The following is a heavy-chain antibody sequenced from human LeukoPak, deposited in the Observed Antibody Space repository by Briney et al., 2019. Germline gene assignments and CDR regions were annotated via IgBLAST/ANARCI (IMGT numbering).Heavy chain of an antibody. J-gene: IGHJ5*02. CDR2: IIPIFGTA. Sequence: SVKVSCKAFGGTFSSYAISWVRQAPGQGLEWMGGIIPIFGTANYAQKFQGRVTITADESTSTAYMELSSLRSEDTAVYYCARDRRGDNKNWFDPWGQGTLVTVSS. CDR3: ARDRRGDNKNWFDP. V-gene: IGHV1-69*01. D-gene: IGHD2/OR15-2a*01. CDR1: GGTFSSYA.